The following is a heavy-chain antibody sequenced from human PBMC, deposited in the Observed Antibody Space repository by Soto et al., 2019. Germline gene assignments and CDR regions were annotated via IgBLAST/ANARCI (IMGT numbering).Heavy chain of an antibody. Sequence: EVQLVESGGCLVQPGGSLRLSCSASGFTFSGYWMHWVRQAPGKGLVWVSRMKSDGSATSYADAVKGRFTVSRDSAKNTLYLQMNNLRDEDTAVYYCARSDWFDPWGQGTLVTVSS. CDR1: GFTFSGYW. J-gene: IGHJ5*02. V-gene: IGHV3-74*01. CDR2: MKSDGSAT. CDR3: ARSDWFDP.